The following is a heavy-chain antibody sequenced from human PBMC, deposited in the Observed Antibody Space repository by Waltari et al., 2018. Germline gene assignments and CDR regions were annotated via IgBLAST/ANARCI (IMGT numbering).Heavy chain of an antibody. CDR2: IIPIFGTA. D-gene: IGHD6-6*01. CDR3: ARGGPSARRYYYYYYGMDV. J-gene: IGHJ6*02. Sequence: QVQLVQSGAEVKKPGSSVKVSCKASGGTFSSYAISWVRQAPGQGLEWMGRIIPIFGTANYAQKFQGRVTITADKSTSTAYMELSSLRSEETAVYYCARGGPSARRYYYYYYGMDVWGQGTTVTVSS. CDR1: GGTFSSYA. V-gene: IGHV1-69*08.